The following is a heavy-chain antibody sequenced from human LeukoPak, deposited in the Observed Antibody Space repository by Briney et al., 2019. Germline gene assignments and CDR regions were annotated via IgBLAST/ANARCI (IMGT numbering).Heavy chain of an antibody. J-gene: IGHJ4*02. V-gene: IGHV5-51*01. CDR2: IYPGDSDT. Sequence: GESLKISCKGSGYSFTSYWIGWVRQMPGKGLEWMGIIYPGDSDTRYNPSFKGQVTISADKSISTAYLQWSDLKASDTAMYYCARPHYYASGSPYYLDYWGQGTLVTVSS. CDR1: GYSFTSYW. CDR3: ARPHYYASGSPYYLDY. D-gene: IGHD3-10*01.